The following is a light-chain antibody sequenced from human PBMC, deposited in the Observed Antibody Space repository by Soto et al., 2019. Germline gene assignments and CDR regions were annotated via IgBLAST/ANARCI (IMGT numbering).Light chain of an antibody. CDR1: QTINVF. J-gene: IGKJ2*01. V-gene: IGKV1-39*01. CDR3: QHSYSTPYT. Sequence: DTQMTQSPSSLSASVGDRVTITYRASQTINVFLNWYQQKPGKAPKLLIFTASSLHGGVPSRFRGSGSGTDFTLTISSLQPEDFATYYCQHSYSTPYTFGQGTKLEIK. CDR2: TAS.